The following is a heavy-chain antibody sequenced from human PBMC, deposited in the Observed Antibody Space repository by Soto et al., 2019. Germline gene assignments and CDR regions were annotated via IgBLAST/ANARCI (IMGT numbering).Heavy chain of an antibody. Sequence: VGSLRLSCAASGFTFSSYEMNWVRQAPGKGLEWVSYISSSGGTIYHAESVKGRFTISRDNAKNSLYLQMNSLRAEDTAVYYCARGPVIVYSGSPEAAFDIWGQGTMVTVSS. V-gene: IGHV3-48*03. CDR3: ARGPVIVYSGSPEAAFDI. CDR1: GFTFSSYE. J-gene: IGHJ3*02. CDR2: ISSSGGTI. D-gene: IGHD1-26*01.